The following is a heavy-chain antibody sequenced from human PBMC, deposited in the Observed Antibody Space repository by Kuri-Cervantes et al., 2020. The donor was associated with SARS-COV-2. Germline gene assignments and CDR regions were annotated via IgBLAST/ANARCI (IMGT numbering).Heavy chain of an antibody. V-gene: IGHV3-13*04. CDR2: IGTAGDT. CDR3: ARETPEHTSSWFDY. D-gene: IGHD6-13*01. CDR1: GFTFSSYD. Sequence: GESLKISCAASGFTFSSYDMHWVRQATGKGLEWVSAIGTAGDTYYPGSVKGRFTISRDNSKSTLYLQMNSLRPEDTAVYYCARETPEHTSSWFDYWGQGSLVTVSS. J-gene: IGHJ4*02.